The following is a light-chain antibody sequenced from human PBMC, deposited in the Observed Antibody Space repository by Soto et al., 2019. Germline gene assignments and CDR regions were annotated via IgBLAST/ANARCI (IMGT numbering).Light chain of an antibody. CDR3: LQDYSYPRT. CDR1: QGIRDE. V-gene: IGKV1-6*01. Sequence: AIQMTQSPSSLSASVGDRVTITCRASQGIRDELGWYQQKPGKAPILLIYSASSLQSGVPSRFSGSGSGTDFTITLSSLQPEDFATYYCLQDYSYPRTFGQGTKVEIK. J-gene: IGKJ1*01. CDR2: SAS.